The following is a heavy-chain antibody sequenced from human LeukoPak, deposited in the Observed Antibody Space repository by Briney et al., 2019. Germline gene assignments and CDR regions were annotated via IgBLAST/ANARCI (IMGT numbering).Heavy chain of an antibody. D-gene: IGHD2-15*01. CDR1: GYTFTSYY. V-gene: IGHV1-46*01. J-gene: IGHJ6*02. Sequence: ASVKVSCKASGYTFTSYYMHWVRQAPGQGLEWMGIIDPSGGSTSYAQKFQGRVTMTRDTSTSTVYMELSSLRSEDTAVYYCARDRWELLSNSYHYCGLDVWGQGTTVTVSS. CDR3: ARDRWELLSNSYHYCGLDV. CDR2: IDPSGGST.